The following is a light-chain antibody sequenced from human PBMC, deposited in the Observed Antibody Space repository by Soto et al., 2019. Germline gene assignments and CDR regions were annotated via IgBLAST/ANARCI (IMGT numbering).Light chain of an antibody. CDR3: SSYTTSSTWV. Sequence: QSALTQPASVSGSPGQSITISCTGTSSDVGGYNYVSWYQQHPGKAPKLIIYEVSNRPSGVSNRFSGAQSENTASLTISGLQAEHEADYYCSSYTTSSTWVFGGGTKVTVL. CDR1: SSDVGGYNY. J-gene: IGLJ3*02. V-gene: IGLV2-14*01. CDR2: EVS.